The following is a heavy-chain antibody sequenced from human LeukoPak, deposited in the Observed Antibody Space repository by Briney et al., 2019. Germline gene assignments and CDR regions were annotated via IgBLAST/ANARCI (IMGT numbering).Heavy chain of an antibody. D-gene: IGHD7-27*01. CDR3: ARRPRHWGFFDH. Sequence: SETLSLTCSVSGGSIRTDIYYWDWIRQPPGKGLEWIGNIYYSESTYYNPSLDGRVTIFVDTSKNHFSLRLSSLTAADTAVYYCARRPRHWGFFDHWGQGTLVTVTS. J-gene: IGHJ4*02. V-gene: IGHV4-39*02. CDR1: GGSIRTDIYY. CDR2: IYYSEST.